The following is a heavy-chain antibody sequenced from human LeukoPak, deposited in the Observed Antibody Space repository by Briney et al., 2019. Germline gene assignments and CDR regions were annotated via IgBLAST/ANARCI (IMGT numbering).Heavy chain of an antibody. V-gene: IGHV3-23*01. D-gene: IGHD3-10*01. J-gene: IGHJ1*01. CDR3: AKSDSITMVRGSRGGYFQH. CDR2: ISGSGGST. Sequence: GGSLRLSCAASGFTFSSYAMSWVRQAPGKGLEWVSAISGSGGSTYYADSVKGRFTISRDNSKNTLYLQMNSLRAEDTAVYYCAKSDSITMVRGSRGGYFQHWGQGTLVTVSS. CDR1: GFTFSSYA.